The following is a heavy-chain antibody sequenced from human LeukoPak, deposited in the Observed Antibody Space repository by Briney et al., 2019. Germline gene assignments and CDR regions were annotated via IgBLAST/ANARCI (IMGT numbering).Heavy chain of an antibody. CDR2: LSGSGGST. D-gene: IGHD1-26*01. V-gene: IGHV3-23*01. CDR1: GVTFPSYG. J-gene: IGHJ4*02. CDR3: AKGVLFSSGSYWGFDY. Sequence: GGSLRLSCAASGVTFPSYGMSWVRQAPGKGLEWVSGLSGSGGSTYYADSVKGRFTISRDNLKNTLYLQMNSLRAEDTAVYYCAKGVLFSSGSYWGFDYWGQGTLVTVSS.